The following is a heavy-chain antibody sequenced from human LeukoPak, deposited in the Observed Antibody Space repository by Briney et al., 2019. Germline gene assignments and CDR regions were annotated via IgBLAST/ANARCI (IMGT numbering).Heavy chain of an antibody. CDR1: GYTFTVYY. CDR2: INPNSGGT. D-gene: IGHD2-21*01. V-gene: IGHV1-2*02. CDR3: ARDRGDPYSFDY. J-gene: IGHJ4*02. Sequence: ASVKVSCKASGYTFTVYYMHWVRQAPGQGLEYMGWINPNSGGTNYAQKFQGRVTMTRDTSITTAYVELSRLTSDDTAVYYCARDRGDPYSFDYWGQGTMVTVSS.